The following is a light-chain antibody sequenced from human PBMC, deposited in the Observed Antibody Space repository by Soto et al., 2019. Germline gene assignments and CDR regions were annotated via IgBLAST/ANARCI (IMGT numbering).Light chain of an antibody. CDR2: GAY. V-gene: IGKV3-15*01. Sequence: EIVMTQSPATLAVSPGERTTISCSSSQSVGNNLAWYQQKPGQAPRLLIYGAYTRATGIPARFSGSGSGTDFTLTISSLQSEDFAVYYCQHYNYWPPKTFGQGTKVDIK. J-gene: IGKJ1*01. CDR1: QSVGNN. CDR3: QHYNYWPPKT.